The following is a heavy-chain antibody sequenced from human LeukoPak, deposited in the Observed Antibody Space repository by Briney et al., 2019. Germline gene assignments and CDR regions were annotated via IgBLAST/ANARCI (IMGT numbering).Heavy chain of an antibody. J-gene: IGHJ4*02. CDR2: LYNGGDT. CDR1: GFTVSSNY. V-gene: IGHV3-53*05. CDR3: AKKIGMFYYASGSYYEKRFDY. D-gene: IGHD3-10*01. Sequence: PGGSLRLSCAVSGFTVSSNYMSWVRQAPGKGLEWVSVLYNGGDTYYADSVKGRFTVSRDNSKNSLYLQMNSLRAEDTALYYCAKKIGMFYYASGSYYEKRFDYWGQGTLVTVSS.